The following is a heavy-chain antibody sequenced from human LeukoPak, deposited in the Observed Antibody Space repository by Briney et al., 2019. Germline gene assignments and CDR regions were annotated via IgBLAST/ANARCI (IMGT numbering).Heavy chain of an antibody. D-gene: IGHD3-10*01. J-gene: IGHJ4*02. Sequence: GGSLRLSCAASGFTFSSYWMSWVRQAPGKGLEWVADMQPDGGEKYYVDSVKGRFTISRDNAKNSLYLQMNSLRAEDTAVYYCARETPYGSLTFDYWGQGTRVTVSS. V-gene: IGHV3-7*03. CDR3: ARETPYGSLTFDY. CDR2: MQPDGGEK. CDR1: GFTFSSYW.